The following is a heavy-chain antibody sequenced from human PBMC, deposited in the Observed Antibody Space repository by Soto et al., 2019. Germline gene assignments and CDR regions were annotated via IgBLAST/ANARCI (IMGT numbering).Heavy chain of an antibody. CDR2: IWYDGSKE. CDR1: AFTFSSYG. CDR3: ARDHCSGGSCYRFDY. V-gene: IGHV3-33*01. Sequence: GGSLRLSCAASAFTFSSYGMHWVRQAPGKGLEWVAVIWYDGSKEYYADSVKGRFTISRDNSKNTLFLQMNSLRAEDTAVYYCARDHCSGGSCYRFDYWGQGALVTVPQ. J-gene: IGHJ4*02. D-gene: IGHD2-15*01.